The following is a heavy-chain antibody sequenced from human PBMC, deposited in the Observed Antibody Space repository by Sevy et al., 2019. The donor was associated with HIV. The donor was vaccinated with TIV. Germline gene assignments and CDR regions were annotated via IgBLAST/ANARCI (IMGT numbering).Heavy chain of an antibody. CDR1: GDSVSSNSAA. Sequence: SQTLSLTCAISGDSVSSNSAAWNWIRQSPSRGLGWLGRTYYRSKWYNDYAVSVKSRITINPDTSKNQFSLQLNFVTPEDTALYYCARDGGDIVATIYYFDYWGQGTLVTVSS. CDR3: ARDGGDIVATIYYFDY. D-gene: IGHD5-12*01. J-gene: IGHJ4*02. CDR2: TYYRSKWYN. V-gene: IGHV6-1*01.